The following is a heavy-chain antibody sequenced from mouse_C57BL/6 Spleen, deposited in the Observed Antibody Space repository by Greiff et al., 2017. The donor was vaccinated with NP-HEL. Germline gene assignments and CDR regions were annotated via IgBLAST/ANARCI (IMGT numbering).Heavy chain of an antibody. CDR2: ISSGGSYT. Sequence: DVKLVESGGDLVKPGGSLKLSCAASGFTFSSYGMSWVRQTPDKRLEWVATISSGGSYTYYPDSVKGRFTISRDNAENTLYLQMSILKSEDTAMYYCARHGGGYYFDYWGQGTTLTVSS. J-gene: IGHJ2*01. CDR3: ARHGGGYYFDY. V-gene: IGHV5-6*02. CDR1: GFTFSSYG.